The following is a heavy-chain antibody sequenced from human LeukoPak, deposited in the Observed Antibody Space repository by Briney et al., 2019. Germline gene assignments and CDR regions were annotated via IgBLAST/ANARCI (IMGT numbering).Heavy chain of an antibody. Sequence: TGGSLRLSCAASGFTFSSYSMNWVRQAPGKGLEWVSSISSSSSYIYYADSVKGRFTISRDNAKNSLYLQMNSLRAEDTAVYYCARDVVVPANYCYYMDVWGKGTTVTVSS. D-gene: IGHD2-2*01. CDR2: ISSSSSYI. J-gene: IGHJ6*03. CDR1: GFTFSSYS. CDR3: ARDVVVPANYCYYMDV. V-gene: IGHV3-21*01.